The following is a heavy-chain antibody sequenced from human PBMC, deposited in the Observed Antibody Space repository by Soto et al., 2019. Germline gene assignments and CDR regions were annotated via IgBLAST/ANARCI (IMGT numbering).Heavy chain of an antibody. CDR1: GFIFSSYS. CDR3: AKSTGGTANLMGV. D-gene: IGHD2-8*02. CDR2: INSNSYI. Sequence: PGGSLRLSCAASGFIFSSYSMTWVRQPPGKGLEWVASINSNSYIYYADSVKGRFTISRDNAKNSLYLQMNSLRAEDTALYYCAKSTGGTANLMGVWGQGTTVTVSS. J-gene: IGHJ6*02. V-gene: IGHV3-21*04.